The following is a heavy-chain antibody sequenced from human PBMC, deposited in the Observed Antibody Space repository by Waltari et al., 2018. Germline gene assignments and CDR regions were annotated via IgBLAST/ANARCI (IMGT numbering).Heavy chain of an antibody. V-gene: IGHV4-39*07. Sequence: QLQLQESGPGLVKPSETLSLTCTVSGGSISSSSYYWGWIRQHPGKGLEWIGSIYYSGSTYYNPSLKSRVTISVDTSKNQFSLKLSSVTAADTAVYYCVRVVQSITMVQGVIIGWFDPWGQGTLVTVSS. CDR1: GGSISSSSYY. J-gene: IGHJ5*02. CDR2: IYYSGST. CDR3: VRVVQSITMVQGVIIGWFDP. D-gene: IGHD3-10*01.